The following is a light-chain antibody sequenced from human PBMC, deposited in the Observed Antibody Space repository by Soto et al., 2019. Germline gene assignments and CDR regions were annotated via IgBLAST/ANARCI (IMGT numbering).Light chain of an antibody. Sequence: QMTQSPSSLFASVGDRVTITCRASQSISSHLNWYQQKVGQTPRLLIYAASTLQSEVPPRFGGSGSGTEFTLTISGLQREDFAPYYCQQSHSAPLTFGGGTKIQI. V-gene: IGKV1-39*01. J-gene: IGKJ4*01. CDR2: AAS. CDR3: QQSHSAPLT. CDR1: QSISSH.